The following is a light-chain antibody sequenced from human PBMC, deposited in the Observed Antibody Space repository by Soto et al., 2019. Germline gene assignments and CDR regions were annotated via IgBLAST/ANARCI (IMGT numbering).Light chain of an antibody. CDR2: DAS. J-gene: IGKJ2*01. CDR1: QNIRSS. V-gene: IGKV3-15*01. Sequence: EVVMTQSPAFLSASPGERVTLSCRASQNIRSSLAWYQQRPGQAPRLLIYDASTRATGIPPRFSGGGSGTEFTVTISSLQSEDFAIYYCQQYDIWPPYTFGQGTKVDI. CDR3: QQYDIWPPYT.